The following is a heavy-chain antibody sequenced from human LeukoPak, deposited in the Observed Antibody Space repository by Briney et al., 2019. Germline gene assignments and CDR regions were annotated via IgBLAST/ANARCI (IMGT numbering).Heavy chain of an antibody. D-gene: IGHD1-20*01. CDR1: GGSISSGGYS. V-gene: IGHV4-30-2*01. J-gene: IGHJ5*02. CDR3: ARGGSRSRPRITGTTYRRGHWFDP. Sequence: PSQTLSLTCAVSGGSISSGGYSWSWIRQPPGKGLEWIGYIYHSGSTYYNPSLKSRVTISVDRSKNQFSLKLSSVTAADTAVYYCARGGSRSRPRITGTTYRRGHWFDPWGQGTLVTVSS. CDR2: IYHSGST.